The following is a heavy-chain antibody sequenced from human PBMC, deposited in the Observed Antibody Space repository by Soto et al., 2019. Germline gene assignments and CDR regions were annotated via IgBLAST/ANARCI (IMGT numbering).Heavy chain of an antibody. CDR1: GFSLSSNGMG. V-gene: IGHV2-5*02. J-gene: IGHJ4*02. CDR2: IYWDEDR. CDR3: AHRGDGAYEGVFDY. Sequence: QITLRESGPTLVKPTQTLTLTCTFSGFSLSSNGMGVGWIRQPPGQALEWLALIYWDEDRQYSPSLQSRLTITKDTSKTQVVLTMTNMGPVDTATYYCAHRGDGAYEGVFDYWGQGTLVTVSS. D-gene: IGHD4-17*01.